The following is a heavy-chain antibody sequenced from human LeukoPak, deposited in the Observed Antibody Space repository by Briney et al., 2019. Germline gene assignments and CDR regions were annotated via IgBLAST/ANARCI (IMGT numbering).Heavy chain of an antibody. CDR3: ARDMGLRYFDWLHPYYFDY. J-gene: IGHJ4*02. Sequence: ASVKVSCKASGYTFTGYYMHWVRQAPGQGLEWMGWINPNSGGTNYAQKFQGRVTMTRDTSISTAYMELSRLRSDDTAVYYCARDMGLRYFDWLHPYYFDYWGQGTLVTVSS. CDR2: INPNSGGT. D-gene: IGHD3-9*01. V-gene: IGHV1-2*02. CDR1: GYTFTGYY.